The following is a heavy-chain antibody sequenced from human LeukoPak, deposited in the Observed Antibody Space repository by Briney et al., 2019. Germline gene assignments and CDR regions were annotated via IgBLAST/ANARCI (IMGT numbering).Heavy chain of an antibody. Sequence: GESLKISCKGSGYSFTSYWIGWVRQMPGKGLEWMGIIYPGDSDTRYSPSFQGQVTISADKSISTAYLQWSSLKASDTAMYYCARRRTGYCSGGSCSNPMDVWGQGTTVTVPS. CDR1: GYSFTSYW. D-gene: IGHD2-15*01. CDR3: ARRRTGYCSGGSCSNPMDV. V-gene: IGHV5-51*01. J-gene: IGHJ6*02. CDR2: IYPGDSDT.